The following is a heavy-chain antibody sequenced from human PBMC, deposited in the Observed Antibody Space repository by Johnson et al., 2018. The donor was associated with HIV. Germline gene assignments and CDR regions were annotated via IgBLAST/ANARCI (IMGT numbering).Heavy chain of an antibody. Sequence: VQLVESGGGLVQPGGSLRLSCAASGFTFSSYAMSWVRQAPGKGLEWVSAISGSGHSTYYADSVKGRFTIYRVNSKNTLYLQMNSLRAEDTAVYYCAKGPMGHDYGSGTYGAFDIWGQGTMVSFSS. J-gene: IGHJ3*02. CDR1: GFTFSSYA. CDR2: ISGSGHST. CDR3: AKGPMGHDYGSGTYGAFDI. V-gene: IGHV3-23*04. D-gene: IGHD3-10*01.